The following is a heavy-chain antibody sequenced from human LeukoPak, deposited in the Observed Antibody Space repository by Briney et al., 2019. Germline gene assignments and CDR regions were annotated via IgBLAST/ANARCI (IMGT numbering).Heavy chain of an antibody. J-gene: IGHJ6*02. CDR2: IYYSGST. CDR3: ARDKNYYGMDV. V-gene: IGHV4-59*01. Sequence: SETLSLTCTVSGGSISSYYWSWIRQPPGKGLEWVGYIYYSGSTNYNPSLKSRVTILVDTSENQFSLKLSSVTAADTAVYYCARDKNYYGMDVWGQGTTVTASS. D-gene: IGHD2/OR15-2a*01. CDR1: GGSISSYY.